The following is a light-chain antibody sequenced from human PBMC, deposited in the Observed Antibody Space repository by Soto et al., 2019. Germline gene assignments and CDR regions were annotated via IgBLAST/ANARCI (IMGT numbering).Light chain of an antibody. CDR3: CSYAGSYTWV. CDR1: SSDVGGYNY. V-gene: IGLV2-11*01. Sequence: QSALTQPRSVSGSPGQSVTISCTGTSSDVGGYNYVSWYQQHPGKAPKLMIYDVSKRPSGVPDLFSGSKSGNTSSLTISWLPAEDEADYYCCSYAGSYTWVFGGGTKLTVL. J-gene: IGLJ3*02. CDR2: DVS.